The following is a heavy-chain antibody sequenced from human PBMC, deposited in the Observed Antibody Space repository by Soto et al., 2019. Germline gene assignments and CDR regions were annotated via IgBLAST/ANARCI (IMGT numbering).Heavy chain of an antibody. CDR2: ISYSGST. CDR3: ARASPYGDYALDY. V-gene: IGHV4-59*01. CDR1: GGSISSYY. Sequence: KPSETLSLTCTVSGGSISSYYWIWIRQPPGKGLEWIGYISYSGSTNYSPSLKSRPTISVDTSKNQFSLKLRSVTAADTAVYYCARASPYGDYALDYWGQGTLVTVSS. J-gene: IGHJ4*02. D-gene: IGHD4-17*01.